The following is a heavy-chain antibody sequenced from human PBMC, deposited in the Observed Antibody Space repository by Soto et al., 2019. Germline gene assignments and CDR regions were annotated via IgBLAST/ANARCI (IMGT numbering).Heavy chain of an antibody. Sequence: GSLRLSCAASGFTFSSYSMNWVRQAPGKGLEWVSSISSSSSYIYYADSVKGRFTISRDNAKNSLYLQMNSLRAEDTAVYYCARMARGVPDAFDIWGQGTMVTVSS. D-gene: IGHD3-10*01. CDR1: GFTFSSYS. CDR3: ARMARGVPDAFDI. J-gene: IGHJ3*02. V-gene: IGHV3-21*01. CDR2: ISSSSSYI.